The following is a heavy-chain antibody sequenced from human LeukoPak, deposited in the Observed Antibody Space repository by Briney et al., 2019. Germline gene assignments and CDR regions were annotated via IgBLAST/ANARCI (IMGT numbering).Heavy chain of an antibody. J-gene: IGHJ4*02. CDR3: ARLMAAAEPGAFDY. CDR1: GYSFTSYW. Sequence: GESLKISCQGSGYSFTSYWIGWLGQMPGKGRNWMGIIYPGDSDTRYSPSFQGQVTISADKSISTAYLQWSSLKASDTAMYYCARLMAAAEPGAFDYWGQGTLVTVSS. D-gene: IGHD6-13*01. V-gene: IGHV5-51*01. CDR2: IYPGDSDT.